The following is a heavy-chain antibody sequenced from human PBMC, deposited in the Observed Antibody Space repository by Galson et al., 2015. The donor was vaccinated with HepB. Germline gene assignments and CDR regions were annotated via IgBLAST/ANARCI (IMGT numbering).Heavy chain of an antibody. CDR3: ARDYPGTHSYWHFDL. CDR1: GDSISSDSYC. V-gene: IGHV4-61*02. CDR2: VYSSGST. J-gene: IGHJ2*01. D-gene: IGHD3-10*01. Sequence: TLSLTCTVSGDSISSDSYCWNWIRQPAGKGLEWIGRVYSSGSTSYNPSLRSRVTMSVDTSKNQFSLKLSSVTAADTAVYYCARDYPGTHSYWHFDLWGRGTLVTVSS.